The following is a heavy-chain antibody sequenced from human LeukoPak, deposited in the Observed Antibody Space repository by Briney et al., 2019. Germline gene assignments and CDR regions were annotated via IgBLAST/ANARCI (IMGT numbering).Heavy chain of an antibody. CDR2: FDPEDGET. J-gene: IGHJ3*02. Sequence: ASVKVSCKVSGYTVTDNTIDWERQAPGQWLELMGGFDPEDGETIYAQKFQGRVTMTEDTSTESAYMELSSMRSEDTAVYYCATGIEWFSVAFDIWGKGTMVT. D-gene: IGHD3-3*01. CDR1: GYTVTDNT. CDR3: ATGIEWFSVAFDI. V-gene: IGHV1-24*01.